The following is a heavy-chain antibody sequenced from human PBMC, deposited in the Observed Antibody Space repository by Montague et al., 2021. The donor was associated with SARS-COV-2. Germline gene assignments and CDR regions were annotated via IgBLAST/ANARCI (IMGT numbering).Heavy chain of an antibody. CDR1: GDSVAELRLG. D-gene: IGHD7-27*01. J-gene: IGHJ6*02. CDR3: ARVRHLGRGRDV. Sequence: CAISGDSVAELRLGSDELTSALQSRLDFLCRPFLKSKKHYHYADSVKSRITIYTDTSKNQVSLQLRSVNPEDTAVYFCARVRHLGRGRDVWGQGTTVTVSS. CDR2: PFLKSKKHY. V-gene: IGHV6-1*01.